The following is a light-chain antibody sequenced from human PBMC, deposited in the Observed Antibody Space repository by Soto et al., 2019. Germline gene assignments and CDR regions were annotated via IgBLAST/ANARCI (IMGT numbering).Light chain of an antibody. V-gene: IGKV3-20*01. CDR3: QQYGSSPPVT. J-gene: IGKJ5*01. CDR2: GAS. Sequence: EIVLTQSPGTLSLSPGERATLSCRASQSVSSSYLAWYQQKPGQAPRLLIYGASSRATGIPDRFSGSGSGTDFTLTISRLEPADFAVYYCQQYGSSPPVTFGQGTRLEIK. CDR1: QSVSSSY.